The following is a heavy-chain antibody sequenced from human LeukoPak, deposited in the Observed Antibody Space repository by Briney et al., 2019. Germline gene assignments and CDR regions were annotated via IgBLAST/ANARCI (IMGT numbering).Heavy chain of an antibody. J-gene: IGHJ4*02. V-gene: IGHV1-69*01. CDR1: GRTFSSYA. D-gene: IGHD2/OR15-2a*01. Sequence: SVKVSCKAPGRTFSSYAISWVRQAPGQGLEWMGGIIPIFGTANYAQKFQGRVTITADESTSTAYMELSSLRSEDTAVYYCARVILPPPYYFDYWGQGTLVTVSS. CDR2: IIPIFGTA. CDR3: ARVILPPPYYFDY.